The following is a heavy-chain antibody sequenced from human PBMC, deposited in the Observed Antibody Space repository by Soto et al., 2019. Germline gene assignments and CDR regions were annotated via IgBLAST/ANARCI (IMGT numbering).Heavy chain of an antibody. Sequence: QAHLVQSGPEVQKPGSSVKVSCKDSGGLFSSFAISWVRQAPGQGLEWLGGIIPVFGTTYYAEKFQDRLTITADESTNTAYMELSSLTSGDTAIYYCARGGGPYVWFNEFWGQGTLVTVSS. V-gene: IGHV1-69*01. CDR2: IIPVFGTT. J-gene: IGHJ4*02. D-gene: IGHD3-16*01. CDR3: ARGGGPYVWFNEF. CDR1: GGLFSSFA.